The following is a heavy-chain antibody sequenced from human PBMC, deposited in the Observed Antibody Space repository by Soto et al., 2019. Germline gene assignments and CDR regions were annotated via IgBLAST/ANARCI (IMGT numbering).Heavy chain of an antibody. V-gene: IGHV3-74*01. Sequence: GSLRLSCTAPRLIFHTYWMAWVRQAPGRGLVWVSRITGDGSDVKYADAVKDRFTISRDNAENTLYLEMNNLRPDDTAIYYCVRENWFSYDIWGRGTLVTVSS. CDR2: ITGDGSDV. J-gene: IGHJ4*02. D-gene: IGHD3-10*01. CDR1: RLIFHTYW. CDR3: VRENWFSYDI.